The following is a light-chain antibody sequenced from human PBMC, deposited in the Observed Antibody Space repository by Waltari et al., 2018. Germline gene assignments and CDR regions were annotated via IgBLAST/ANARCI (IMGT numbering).Light chain of an antibody. CDR2: GTA. Sequence: RARQRVNSRYLAWYQQKPGQAPRLLICGTASRPTGIPDRFSGSGSETDFTLTISRLEPEDFAVYYCQQYGDSPPYTFGQGTKLEIK. V-gene: IGKV3-20*01. CDR1: QRVNSRY. J-gene: IGKJ2*01. CDR3: QQYGDSPPYT.